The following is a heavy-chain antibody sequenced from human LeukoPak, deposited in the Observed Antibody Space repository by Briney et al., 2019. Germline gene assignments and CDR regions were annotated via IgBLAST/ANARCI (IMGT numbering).Heavy chain of an antibody. J-gene: IGHJ4*02. CDR1: GFTFSSYS. V-gene: IGHV3-21*01. D-gene: IGHD2-2*01. CDR3: AREQVVVVPAALDY. CDR2: ISSSSSYI. Sequence: PGGSLRLSCAASGFTFSSYSMNWVRQAPGKGLEWVSSISSSSSYIYYADSVKGRFTISRDNAKDSLYLQMNSLRAEDTAVYYCAREQVVVVPAALDYWGRGTLVTVSS.